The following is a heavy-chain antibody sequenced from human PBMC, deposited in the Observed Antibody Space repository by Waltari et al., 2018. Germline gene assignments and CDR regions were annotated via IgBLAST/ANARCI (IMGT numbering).Heavy chain of an antibody. CDR1: GFTFSGSA. D-gene: IGHD3-10*01. CDR3: TRHTPDYYGSGSYYGIGFDY. CDR2: IRSKAKSYAT. V-gene: IGHV3-73*02. J-gene: IGHJ4*02. Sequence: EVQLVESGGGLVQPGGSLKLSCAASGFTFSGSAMHWVRQASGKGLEWVGRIRSKAKSYATAYAASVKGRFTISRDDSKNMAYRQMNSLTTEDTAVYYCTRHTPDYYGSGSYYGIGFDYWGQGTLVTVSS.